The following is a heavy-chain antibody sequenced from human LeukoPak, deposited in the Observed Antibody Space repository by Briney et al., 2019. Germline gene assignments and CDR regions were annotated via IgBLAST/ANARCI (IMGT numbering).Heavy chain of an antibody. D-gene: IGHD3-22*01. J-gene: IGHJ4*02. Sequence: GGSLRLSCAASGFTFSSSTLSWVRQAPGKGLEWVSTITTSGDSTYYAVSVKGRFTISRDSSKNTLYLQMNSLRAEDTAVYYCSKDLAPYGSGGYYSWGQGTLVTVSS. V-gene: IGHV3-23*01. CDR1: GFTFSSST. CDR3: SKDLAPYGSGGYYS. CDR2: ITTSGDST.